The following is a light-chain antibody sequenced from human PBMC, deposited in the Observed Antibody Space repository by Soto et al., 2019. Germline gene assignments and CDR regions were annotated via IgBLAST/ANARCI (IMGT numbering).Light chain of an antibody. V-gene: IGKV3-15*01. CDR3: QQYRNWPRT. Sequence: EIVLTQAPATLSVSPGDRVTLSCRASQSVDINLAWYQQKPGQAPRLLVYGASTKATDIPGRFSGRGSGTEFTLTINNLQSEDFAVYYCQQYRNWPRTLGQGTKVDIK. J-gene: IGKJ1*01. CDR2: GAS. CDR1: QSVDIN.